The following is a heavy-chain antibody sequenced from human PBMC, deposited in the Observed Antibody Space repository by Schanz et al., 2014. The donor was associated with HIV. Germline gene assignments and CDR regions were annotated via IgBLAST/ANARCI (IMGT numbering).Heavy chain of an antibody. CDR3: ARDVSHDSSGHYSDYYYGMDV. CDR2: ISYDGSNK. V-gene: IGHV3-30-3*01. J-gene: IGHJ6*02. D-gene: IGHD3-22*01. Sequence: QVQLVESGGSVVQPGRSLRLSCAASGFTFSSYAMHWVRQAPGKGLEWVPVISYDGSNKNYADSGKGRFTISRDNSKNTLYLQMNSLRAEDTAVYYCARDVSHDSSGHYSDYYYGMDVWGQGTTVTVSS. CDR1: GFTFSSYA.